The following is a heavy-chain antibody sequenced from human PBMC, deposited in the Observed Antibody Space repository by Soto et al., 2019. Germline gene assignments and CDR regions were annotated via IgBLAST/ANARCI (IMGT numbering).Heavy chain of an antibody. CDR2: ISYDGSNK. V-gene: IGHV3-30-3*01. CDR3: ARDRYCSSTSCYDSNKDPPPYNWFDP. D-gene: IGHD2-2*01. J-gene: IGHJ5*02. Sequence: LRLSCAASGFTFSSYAMHLFRQAPGKGLEWVAVISYDGSNKYYADSVKGRFTISRDNSKNTLYLQMNSLRAEDTAVYYCARDRYCSSTSCYDSNKDPPPYNWFDPWGQGTLVTVSS. CDR1: GFTFSSYA.